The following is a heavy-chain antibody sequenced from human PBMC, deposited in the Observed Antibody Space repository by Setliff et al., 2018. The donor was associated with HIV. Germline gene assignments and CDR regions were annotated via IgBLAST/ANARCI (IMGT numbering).Heavy chain of an antibody. J-gene: IGHJ6*03. D-gene: IGHD1-20*01. V-gene: IGHV4-38-2*01. CDR2: IYHSGST. CDR1: GYSISSGYY. CDR3: ARVGSTITPRLDYYYYYMDV. Sequence: SETLSLTCAVSGYSISSGYYWGWIRQPPGKGLEWIGSIYHSGSTYYNPSLKSRVTISVDTSKNHFSLKLTSVTAADTAVYYCARVGSTITPRLDYYYYYMDVWGKGTTVTVSS.